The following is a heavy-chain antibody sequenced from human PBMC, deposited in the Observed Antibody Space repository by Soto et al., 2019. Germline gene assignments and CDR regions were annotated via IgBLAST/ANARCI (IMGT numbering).Heavy chain of an antibody. D-gene: IGHD2-21*01. J-gene: IGHJ5*02. V-gene: IGHV3-7*04. Sequence: EVHLVESGGALVQPGGSLRLSCAASGFTFSDYWMTWVRQTPGKGLEGVANMNPDGSEQYYLDSVKGRFTISRDNAKNSLYLQMNNLRGEDTAVYYCTRDFSHDCGPWGQGTQVIVSS. CDR2: MNPDGSEQ. CDR3: TRDFSHDCGP. CDR1: GFTFSDYW.